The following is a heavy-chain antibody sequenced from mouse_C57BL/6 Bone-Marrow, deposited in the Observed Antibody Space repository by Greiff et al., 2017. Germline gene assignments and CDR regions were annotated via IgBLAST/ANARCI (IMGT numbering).Heavy chain of an antibody. CDR2: IHPNSGGT. J-gene: IGHJ3*01. D-gene: IGHD2-1*01. CDR3: ARWTLWYPS. CDR1: GYTFTSYW. V-gene: IGHV1-64*01. Sequence: QVQLQQPGAELVKPGASVKLSCKASGYTFTSYWMHWVKQRPGQGLEWIGMIHPNSGGTNYNEKFKSKATLTVDKSSSTAYMQRSSLTSEDSAVYYCARWTLWYPSWGRGTLVTVTA.